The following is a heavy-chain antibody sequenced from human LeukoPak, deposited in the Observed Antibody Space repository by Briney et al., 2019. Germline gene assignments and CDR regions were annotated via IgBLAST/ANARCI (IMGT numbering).Heavy chain of an antibody. CDR2: IYHSGST. D-gene: IGHD2-2*01. Sequence: PSETLSLTCTVSGGSISSGGYYWSWIRQPPGKGLEWIGYIYHSGSTYYNPSLKSRVTISVDRSKNQFSLKLSSVTAADTAVYYCARDQSGYYSSTSCRFDFDPWGQGTLVTVSS. V-gene: IGHV4-30-2*01. J-gene: IGHJ5*02. CDR3: ARDQSGYYSSTSCRFDFDP. CDR1: GGSISSGGYY.